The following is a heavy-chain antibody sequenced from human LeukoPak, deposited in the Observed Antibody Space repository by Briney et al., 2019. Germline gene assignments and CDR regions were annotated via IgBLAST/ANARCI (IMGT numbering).Heavy chain of an antibody. V-gene: IGHV4-34*01. CDR1: SGSFSGYY. CDR3: ARASITIGAFDI. CDR2: INHSGST. D-gene: IGHD3-10*01. J-gene: IGHJ3*02. Sequence: SETLSLTCAVYSGSFSGYYWSWIRQPPGKGLEWIGEINHSGSTNYNPSLKSRVTISVDTSKNQFSLKLSSVTAADTAVYYCARASITIGAFDIWGQGTMVTVSS.